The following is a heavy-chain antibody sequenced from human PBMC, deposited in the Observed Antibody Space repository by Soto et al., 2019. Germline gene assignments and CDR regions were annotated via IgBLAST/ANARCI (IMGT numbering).Heavy chain of an antibody. J-gene: IGHJ4*02. CDR1: GGTFSSYA. CDR2: IIPIFGTA. D-gene: IGHD5-12*01. V-gene: IGHV1-69*13. CDR3: ARDPGGWLQLNY. Sequence: SVKVSCKASGGTFSSYAISWVRQAPGQGLEWMGGIIPIFGTAIYAQKFQGRVTITADESTSTAYMELSSLRSEDTAVYYCARDPGGWLQLNYWGQGTLVTVSS.